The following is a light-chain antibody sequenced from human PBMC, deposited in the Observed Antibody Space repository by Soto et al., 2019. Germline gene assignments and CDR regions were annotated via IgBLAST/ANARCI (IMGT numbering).Light chain of an antibody. V-gene: IGLV1-40*01. Sequence: QSVLTQPPSVSGAPGQRVTISCTGSSCNIGAGYDVHWYQQLPGTAPKLLIYGNSNRPSGVPDRFSGSKSGTSASLPISGLQAEDEADYHYQSHDSSLSGSVFGGGTQLTVL. CDR1: SCNIGAGYD. J-gene: IGLJ2*01. CDR2: GNS. CDR3: QSHDSSLSGSV.